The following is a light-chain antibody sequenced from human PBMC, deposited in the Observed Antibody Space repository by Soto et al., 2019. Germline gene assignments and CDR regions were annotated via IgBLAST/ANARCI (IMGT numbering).Light chain of an antibody. CDR2: DVS. V-gene: IGLV2-14*01. J-gene: IGLJ1*01. CDR1: PSDVGAYRY. CDR3: SSHTSSTTYV. Sequence: QSVLTHPASGSGSPGQSITISCPGTPSDVGAYRYVSWYQQHPGKAPKLITYDVSDRHSGISNRFSGSKSDNTASLTISGLQAEDEAEYYCSSHTSSTTYVFGTGTKVTVL.